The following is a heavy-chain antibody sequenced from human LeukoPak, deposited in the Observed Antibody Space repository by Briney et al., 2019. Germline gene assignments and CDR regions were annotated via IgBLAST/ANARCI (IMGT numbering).Heavy chain of an antibody. CDR2: ITDTGGST. D-gene: IGHD3-10*01. Sequence: GGSLRLSCAASGFTVSSNYMSWVRQAPGKGLDWVSTITDTGGSTYYANSVKGRFTISRDNSKSTVYLQMNSLRADDAAVYYCAKGIGFGELLPLDFWGQGTLVTVSS. V-gene: IGHV3-23*01. J-gene: IGHJ4*02. CDR3: AKGIGFGELLPLDF. CDR1: GFTVSSNY.